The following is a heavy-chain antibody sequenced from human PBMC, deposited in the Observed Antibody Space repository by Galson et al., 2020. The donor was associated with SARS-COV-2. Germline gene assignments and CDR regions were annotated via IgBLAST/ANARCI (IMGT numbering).Heavy chain of an antibody. Sequence: SQTLSLTCTVYGDSVSSESYFWSWIRQPPGKGLEWIGYIDYSGITNYVSSLKSRVTISIDTSKNQFSLKVNSVTAADTAVYFCARADYYHYYGLDVWGQGTTVTVSS. J-gene: IGHJ6*02. CDR3: ARADYYHYYGLDV. V-gene: IGHV4-61*01. CDR2: IDYSGIT. CDR1: GDSVSSESYF.